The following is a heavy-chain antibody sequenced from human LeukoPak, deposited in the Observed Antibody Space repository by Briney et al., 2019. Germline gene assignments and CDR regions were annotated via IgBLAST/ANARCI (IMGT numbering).Heavy chain of an antibody. CDR3: ARVPVGMLRFDY. CDR1: GGSISSGDYY. D-gene: IGHD2-8*01. Sequence: SQTLSLTCTVSGGSISSGDYYWSWIRQPPGKGLEWIGYIYYSGSTYYNPSLKSRVTISVDTSKNQFSLKLSSVTAADTAVYYCARVPVGMLRFDYWGQGTLVTVSS. CDR2: IYYSGST. J-gene: IGHJ4*02. V-gene: IGHV4-30-4*08.